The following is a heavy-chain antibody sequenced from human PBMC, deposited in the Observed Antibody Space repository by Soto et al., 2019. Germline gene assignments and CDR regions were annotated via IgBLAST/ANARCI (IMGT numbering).Heavy chain of an antibody. D-gene: IGHD5-12*01. J-gene: IGHJ6*02. Sequence: QVQLQESGPGLVKPSGTLSLTCAVSGGSISSSNWWSWVRQPPGKGLEWIGEIYHSGSTNYNPSLMRRVTRSVDKSNNQLSPKLRSVPAADTAVYYWGAWIMLQQYYYYGMDVWGQGTTVTVSS. CDR2: IYHSGST. V-gene: IGHV4-4*02. CDR3: GAWIMLQQYYYYGMDV. CDR1: GGSISSSNW.